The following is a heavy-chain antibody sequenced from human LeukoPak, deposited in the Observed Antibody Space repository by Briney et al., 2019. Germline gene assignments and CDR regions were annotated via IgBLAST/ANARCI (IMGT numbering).Heavy chain of an antibody. CDR3: AKDDYCSSTSCYGHYYYYYMDV. V-gene: IGHV3-30*02. CDR2: IRYDGSNK. D-gene: IGHD2-2*01. Sequence: GGSLRLSCAASGFTFSSYGMHWVRQAPGKGLEWVAFIRYDGSNKYYADSVKGRFTISRDNSKNTLYLQMNSLRAEDTAVYYCAKDDYCSSTSCYGHYYYYYMDVWGKGTTVTISS. CDR1: GFTFSSYG. J-gene: IGHJ6*03.